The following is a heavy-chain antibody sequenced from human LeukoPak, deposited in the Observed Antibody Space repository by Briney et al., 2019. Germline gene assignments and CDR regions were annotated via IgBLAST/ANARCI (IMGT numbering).Heavy chain of an antibody. CDR1: GGSISSYY. CDR2: IYTSGST. J-gene: IGHJ6*03. Sequence: PSETLSLTCTVSGGSISSYYWSWIRQSPGKGLEWIGRIYTSGSTNYNPSLKSRVTISVDTSKNQFSLKLSSVTAADTAVYYCARVTAVAGTRGYYYYYMDVWGKGTTVTVSS. V-gene: IGHV4-4*07. CDR3: ARVTAVAGTRGYYYYYMDV. D-gene: IGHD6-19*01.